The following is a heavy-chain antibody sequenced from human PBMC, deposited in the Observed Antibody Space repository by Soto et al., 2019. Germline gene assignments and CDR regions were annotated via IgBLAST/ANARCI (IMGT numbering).Heavy chain of an antibody. CDR1: GFTFSSYW. V-gene: IGHV3-7*01. CDR3: ARAYVPKTRPHWFDP. D-gene: IGHD1-7*01. J-gene: IGHJ5*02. Sequence: PGGSLRLSCAASGFTFSSYWMSWVRQAPGKGLEWVANIKQDGSEKYYVDSVKGRFTISRDNAKNSLYLQMNSLRAEDTAVYYCARAYVPKTRPHWFDPWGQGTLVTVS. CDR2: IKQDGSEK.